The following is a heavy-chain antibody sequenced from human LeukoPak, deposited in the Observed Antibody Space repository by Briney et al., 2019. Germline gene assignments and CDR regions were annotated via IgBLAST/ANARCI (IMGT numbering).Heavy chain of an antibody. J-gene: IGHJ3*02. D-gene: IGHD5-24*01. V-gene: IGHV4-34*01. CDR3: ARPRDGPADAFDI. Sequence: SETLSLTCAVYGGSFSGYYWSWIRQPPGKGLEWIGEINHSGSTNYNPSLKSRVTISVDTSKNQFSLKLSSVAAADTAVYYCARPRDGPADAFDIWGQGTMVTVSS. CDR1: GGSFSGYY. CDR2: INHSGST.